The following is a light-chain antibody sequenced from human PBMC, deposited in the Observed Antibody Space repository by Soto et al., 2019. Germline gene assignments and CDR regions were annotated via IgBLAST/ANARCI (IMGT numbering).Light chain of an antibody. CDR2: GAS. CDR3: QQYGSSPRT. CDR1: QSVSSNY. V-gene: IGKV3-20*01. J-gene: IGKJ1*01. Sequence: IVVTQSPGTLSLSPGERATLSCRASQSVSSNYLAWYQQKPGQAPRLLIYGASSRATGIPDRFSGSGSGTDFTLTISRLEPADFAVYYCQQYGSSPRTFGQGTKVEVK.